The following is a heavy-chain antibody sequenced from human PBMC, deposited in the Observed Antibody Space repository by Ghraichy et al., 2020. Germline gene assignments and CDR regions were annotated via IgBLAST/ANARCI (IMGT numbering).Heavy chain of an antibody. J-gene: IGHJ6*01. CDR2: INSSGRTI. CDR3: ESGATVVTFFYYDGMDV. D-gene: IGHD4-23*01. Sequence: GGSLRLSCVGSGFTLSGYNMSWVRQSPGKGLEWVAYINSSGRTISYADSVKGRFTISRDNAKNSLYLQMNSLRDEDTAFYYWESGATVVTFFYYDGMDVWGQGTPVTVSS. V-gene: IGHV3-48*02. CDR1: GFTLSGYN.